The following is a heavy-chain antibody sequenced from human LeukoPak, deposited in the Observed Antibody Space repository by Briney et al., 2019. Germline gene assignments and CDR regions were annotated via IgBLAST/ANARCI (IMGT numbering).Heavy chain of an antibody. CDR2: IYSGGST. J-gene: IGHJ4*02. CDR3: ARELAYCGGDGNCRDY. V-gene: IGHV3-66*02. CDR1: EFSVGSNY. Sequence: PGGSLRLSCAASEFSVGSNYMTWVRQAPGKGLEWVSLIYSGGSTYYADSVKGRFTISRDNSKNTLYLQMNSLRAEDTAVYYCARELAYCGGDGNCRDYWGQGTLVTVSS. D-gene: IGHD2-21*02.